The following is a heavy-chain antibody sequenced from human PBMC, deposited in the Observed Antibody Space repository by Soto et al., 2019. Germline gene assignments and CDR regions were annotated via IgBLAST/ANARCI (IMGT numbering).Heavy chain of an antibody. Sequence: ASVKVSCKASGYSYTRYYIHWVRQAPGQGLEWMGIINPSGGSTSYAQKFQGRVTMTRDTSASTAYMELSSLRSEDTAVYYCARPFTGTKFDYWGQGTLVTVS. CDR1: GYSYTRYY. CDR3: ARPFTGTKFDY. CDR2: INPSGGST. J-gene: IGHJ4*02. V-gene: IGHV1-46*01. D-gene: IGHD1-7*01.